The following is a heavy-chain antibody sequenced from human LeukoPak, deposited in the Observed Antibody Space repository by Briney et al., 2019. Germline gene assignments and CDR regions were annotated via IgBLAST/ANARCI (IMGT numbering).Heavy chain of an antibody. J-gene: IGHJ4*02. D-gene: IGHD2-2*01. Sequence: GGSLRLSCAASGFTFSSYAMSWVRQAPGKGLVWVSRINSDGSSTSYADSVKGRFTISRDNAKNTLYLQMNSLGAEDTAVYYCARGRYYQYYFDYWGQGTLVTVSS. CDR2: INSDGSST. CDR3: ARGRYYQYYFDY. CDR1: GFTFSSYA. V-gene: IGHV3-74*01.